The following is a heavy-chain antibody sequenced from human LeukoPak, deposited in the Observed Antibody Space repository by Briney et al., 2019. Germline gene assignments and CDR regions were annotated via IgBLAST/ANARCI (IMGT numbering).Heavy chain of an antibody. V-gene: IGHV3-30*02. CDR3: ARVGAGWELRRHFDY. Sequence: GGSLRLSCAGSGYTFSSYGMHWVRQAPGKGLEGVAFIRYDGSNKYYADSVKGRFTISRDNSKNTLYLQMNSLRAEDTAVYYCARVGAGWELRRHFDYWGQGTLVTVSS. D-gene: IGHD1-26*01. CDR2: IRYDGSNK. J-gene: IGHJ4*02. CDR1: GYTFSSYG.